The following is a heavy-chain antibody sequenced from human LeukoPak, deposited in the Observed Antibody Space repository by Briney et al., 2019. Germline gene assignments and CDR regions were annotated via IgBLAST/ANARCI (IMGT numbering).Heavy chain of an antibody. J-gene: IGHJ4*02. CDR1: GYTFTGYY. CDR2: IIPIFGTA. D-gene: IGHD2-2*01. V-gene: IGHV1-69*05. CDR3: ARSYCSSTSCPYYFDY. Sequence: ASVKVSCKASGYTFTGYYMHWVRQAPGQGLEWMGGIIPIFGTANYAQKFQGRVTITTDESMSTAYMELSSLRSEDTAVYYCARSYCSSTSCPYYFDYWGQGTLVTVSS.